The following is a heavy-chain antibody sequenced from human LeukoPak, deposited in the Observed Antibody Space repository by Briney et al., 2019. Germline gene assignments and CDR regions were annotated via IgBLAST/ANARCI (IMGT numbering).Heavy chain of an antibody. Sequence: GGSLRLSCAASGFTFSSYNMNWVRQAPGKGLEWVSYIGSGSSSIYYADSVKGRFTISRDNARNSLSLQMNSLRAEDTAVYYCAREIFSYYYMDVWGKGTTVTVSS. CDR3: AREIFSYYYMDV. V-gene: IGHV3-48*04. CDR1: GFTFSSYN. CDR2: IGSGSSSI. J-gene: IGHJ6*03.